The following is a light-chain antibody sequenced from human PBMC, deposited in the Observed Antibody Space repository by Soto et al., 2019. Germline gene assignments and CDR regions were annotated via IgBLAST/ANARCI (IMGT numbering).Light chain of an antibody. J-gene: IGKJ5*01. Sequence: EIVMTQSPATLSMSPGERATLSCRASQSVSSNLAWYQQKPGQAPSLLIYGASTRATGIPARFSGSGSGTEFSLTISSLQSKDFAVYYCQQYNNWPPSITFGQGTRLEIK. V-gene: IGKV3-15*01. CDR2: GAS. CDR1: QSVSSN. CDR3: QQYNNWPPSIT.